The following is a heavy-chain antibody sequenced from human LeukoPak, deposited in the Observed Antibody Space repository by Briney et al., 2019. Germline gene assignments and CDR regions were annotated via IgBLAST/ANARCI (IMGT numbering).Heavy chain of an antibody. V-gene: IGHV1-2*02. CDR2: INPNSGGT. CDR3: ARGTDYYFDY. J-gene: IGHJ4*02. CDR1: GYTFTSYA. Sequence: ASVKVSCKASGYTFTSYAMNWVRQAPGQGLEWMGWINPNSGGTNYAQKFQGRVTMTRDTSISTAYMELSRLRSDDTAVYYCARGTDYYFDYWGQGTLVTVSS.